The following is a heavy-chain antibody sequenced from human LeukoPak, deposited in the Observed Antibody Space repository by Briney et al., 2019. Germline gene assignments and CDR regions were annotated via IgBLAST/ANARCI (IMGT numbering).Heavy chain of an antibody. V-gene: IGHV3-23*01. CDR2: INTSGGST. CDR3: AKLPNCFSTSCRDY. D-gene: IGHD2-2*01. J-gene: IGHJ4*02. Sequence: GGSLRLSCAASGFTFSNYAMIWVRHAPGKGLEWVSTINTSGGSTYYTDSVNGRFTISRDNSKSTLYMQMNSRRAEDTAVYYCAKLPNCFSTSCRDYWGQGTLGTVSS. CDR1: GFTFSNYA.